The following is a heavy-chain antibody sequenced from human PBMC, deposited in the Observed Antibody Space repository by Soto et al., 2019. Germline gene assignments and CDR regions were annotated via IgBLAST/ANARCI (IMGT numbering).Heavy chain of an antibody. J-gene: IGHJ6*02. D-gene: IGHD4-4*01. CDR1: GGSFSGYH. CDR3: AGERTTISTFRSYYYGMDV. Sequence: PSETLSLTCAVYGGSFSGYHCNWIRQPPGKGLEWIGEINHRGSTNYNPSLKSRVTISVDTSKNQFSLKLSSVTAADTAVYYCAGERTTISTFRSYYYGMDVWDQGTTVTVSS. V-gene: IGHV4-34*01. CDR2: INHRGST.